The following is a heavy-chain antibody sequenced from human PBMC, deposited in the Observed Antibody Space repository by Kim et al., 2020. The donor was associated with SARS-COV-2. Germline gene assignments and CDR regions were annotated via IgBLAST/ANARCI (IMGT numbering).Heavy chain of an antibody. J-gene: IGHJ3*02. CDR2: ISSSSSYI. D-gene: IGHD1-26*01. CDR1: GFTFSSYS. V-gene: IGHV3-21*01. CDR3: ASINSGSYAPADAFDI. Sequence: GGSLRLSCAASGFTFSSYSMNWVRQAPGKGLEWVSSISSSSSYIYYADSVKGRFTISRGNAKNSLYLQMNSLRAEDTAVYYCASINSGSYAPADAFDIWGQGTMVTVSS.